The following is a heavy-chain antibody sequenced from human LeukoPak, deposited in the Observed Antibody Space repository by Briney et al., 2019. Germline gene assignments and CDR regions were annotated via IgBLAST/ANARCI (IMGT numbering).Heavy chain of an antibody. V-gene: IGHV1-18*01. Sequence: ASVKVSCKASGYTFISYGISCVRPARGQGLEWMGWISAYNGNTNYAQKLQGTVTMTTDTSTRTAYMELRSLRSGDTAVYYCARVSIAVAGLVHFQHWGQGTLVTVSS. D-gene: IGHD6-19*01. J-gene: IGHJ1*01. CDR2: ISAYNGNT. CDR1: GYTFISYG. CDR3: ARVSIAVAGLVHFQH.